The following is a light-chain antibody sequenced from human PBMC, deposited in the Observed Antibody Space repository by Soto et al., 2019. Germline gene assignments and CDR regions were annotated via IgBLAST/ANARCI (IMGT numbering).Light chain of an antibody. CDR2: AAS. V-gene: IGKV3-20*01. CDR3: QQYGSSPRT. Sequence: EIVMTQSPATLSVSPGERATLTCRASQSVSGNLAWYQQKPGQAPRPLIYAASSRATGIPSRFSGSGSGTDFTLTISRLDPEDFAVYFCQQYGSSPRTFGQGTKVDIK. CDR1: QSVSGN. J-gene: IGKJ1*01.